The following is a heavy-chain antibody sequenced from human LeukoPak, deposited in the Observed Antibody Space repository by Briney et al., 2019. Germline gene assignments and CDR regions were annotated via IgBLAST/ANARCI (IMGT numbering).Heavy chain of an antibody. Sequence: GGSLRLSCAASGFTFSSYAMNWVRQAPGKGLQWVSVISTTSLNTYYADSVKGRFTISRDNSKNTLYLQMSSLRVDDTAVYYCAKAGCGDGSCYYAEYFQHWGQGTLVTVSS. D-gene: IGHD2-15*01. CDR1: GFTFSSYA. V-gene: IGHV3-23*01. J-gene: IGHJ1*01. CDR2: ISTTSLNT. CDR3: AKAGCGDGSCYYAEYFQH.